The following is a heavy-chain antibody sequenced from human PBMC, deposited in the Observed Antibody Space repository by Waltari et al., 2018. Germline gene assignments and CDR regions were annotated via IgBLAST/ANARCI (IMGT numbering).Heavy chain of an antibody. CDR2: ISSSSSYT. J-gene: IGHJ4*02. CDR1: GFTFSSYS. Sequence: EVQLVESGGGLVKPGGSLRLSCAASGFTFSSYSMNWVRQAPGKGLEWVSSISSSSSYTYYADSVKGRFTISRDNAKNSLYLQMNSLRAEDTAVYYCAREFLKLYYFDYWGQGTLVTVSS. CDR3: AREFLKLYYFDY. D-gene: IGHD2-15*01. V-gene: IGHV3-21*01.